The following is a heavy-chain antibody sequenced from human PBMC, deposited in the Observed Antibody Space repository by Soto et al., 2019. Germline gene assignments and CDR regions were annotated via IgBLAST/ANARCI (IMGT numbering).Heavy chain of an antibody. D-gene: IGHD2-2*01. Sequence: SETLSLTCTVSGGSISSYYWSWIRQPPGKGLEWIGYIYYSGSTNYNPSLKRRVTISVDTSKNQFSLKLSSVTAADTAVYYCAKVRMPDYYYYYGMDVWGQGTTVTVSS. CDR2: IYYSGST. J-gene: IGHJ6*02. V-gene: IGHV4-59*01. CDR3: AKVRMPDYYYYYGMDV. CDR1: GGSISSYY.